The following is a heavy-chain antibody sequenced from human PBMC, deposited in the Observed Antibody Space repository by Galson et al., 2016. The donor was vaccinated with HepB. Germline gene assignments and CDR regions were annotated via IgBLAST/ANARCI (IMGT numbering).Heavy chain of an antibody. CDR3: VREDDTLIRGACLDN. CDR2: ITISSNK. V-gene: IGHV3-21*01. CDR1: GFAFYSYS. D-gene: IGHD3-10*01. J-gene: IGHJ4*02. Sequence: SLRLSCAASGFAFYSYSMTWVRQAPGKGLEWVSSITISSNKYYADSVKGRFTISRDNAKNSLFLQMNSLRAEDTALYYCVREDDTLIRGACLDNWGQGAQVTVSS.